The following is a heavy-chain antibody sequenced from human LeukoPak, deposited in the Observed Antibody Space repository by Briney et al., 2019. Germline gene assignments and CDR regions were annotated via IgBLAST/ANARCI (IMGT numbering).Heavy chain of an antibody. Sequence: PSETLSLTCTVSAGSISSYYWSWIGQPPGKGLEWIAYIYYSGSTNYNPSLKSRVTISVDTSKNQFSLNLRSVTAADTAVYYCARTDSSGYRTTFDYWGQGTLVTVSS. D-gene: IGHD3-22*01. V-gene: IGHV4-59*01. CDR3: ARTDSSGYRTTFDY. CDR1: AGSISSYY. CDR2: IYYSGST. J-gene: IGHJ4*02.